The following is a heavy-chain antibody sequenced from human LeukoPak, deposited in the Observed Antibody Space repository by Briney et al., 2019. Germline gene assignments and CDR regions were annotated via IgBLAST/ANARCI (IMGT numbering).Heavy chain of an antibody. Sequence: GRSLRLSCAASGFTVSSNYMTWVRQAPGRGLEWVSVISGGGTATYYADSVKGRLTISRDNSKNTLYLQMNSLRADDTAIYYCVKGGRTNSPLDYWGQGTLVTVSS. D-gene: IGHD1-14*01. J-gene: IGHJ4*02. CDR1: GFTVSSNY. CDR2: ISGGGTAT. CDR3: VKGGRTNSPLDY. V-gene: IGHV3-23*01.